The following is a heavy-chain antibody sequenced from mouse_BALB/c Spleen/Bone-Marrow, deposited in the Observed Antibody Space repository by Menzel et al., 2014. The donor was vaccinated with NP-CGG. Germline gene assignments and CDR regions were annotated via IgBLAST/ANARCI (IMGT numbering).Heavy chain of an antibody. CDR1: GFSLSSNA. Sequence: EESGGRLVTPGTPLTLTCTVSGFSLSSNAMSWVRQVPGKGLEWIGIITIGGSAYYASWAKGRFTISRTSTTVDLKMTSLTTEDTANYFCASYGISSDINLWGQGTLVTVS. V-gene: IGHV5-6-5*01. CDR2: ITIGGSA. J-gene: IGHJ3*02. CDR3: ASYGISSDINL. D-gene: IGHD2-5*01.